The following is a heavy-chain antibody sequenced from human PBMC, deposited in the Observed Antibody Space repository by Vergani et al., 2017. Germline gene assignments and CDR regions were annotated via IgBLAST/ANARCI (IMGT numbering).Heavy chain of an antibody. D-gene: IGHD6-19*01. J-gene: IGHJ4*02. CDR2: IYYSGST. V-gene: IGHV4-39*01. CDR1: GGSISSSSYY. CDR3: ARRGRNSSGWYGGGFFDY. Sequence: QLQLQESGPGLVKPSETLSLTCTVSGGSISSSSYYWGWIRQPPGKGLEWIGSIYYSGSTYYNPSLKSRVTISVDTSKNQFSLKLSSGTAADTAVYYCARRGRNSSGWYGGGFFDYWGQGTLVTVSS.